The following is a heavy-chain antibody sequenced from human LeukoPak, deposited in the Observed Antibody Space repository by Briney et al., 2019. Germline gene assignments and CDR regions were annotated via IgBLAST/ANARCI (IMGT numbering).Heavy chain of an antibody. V-gene: IGHV3-23*01. CDR3: ATYCRGYYDSSDYYYFDY. Sequence: PGGSLRLSCAASGFTFRSFAMSWVRQAPGKGLEWVLGISDSGGSTYYADSVKGRFTISRDNSKNTLYLQMNSLRAEDTAVYYCATYCRGYYDSSDYYYFDYWGQGTLVTVSS. CDR1: GFTFRSFA. CDR2: ISDSGGST. D-gene: IGHD3-22*01. J-gene: IGHJ4*02.